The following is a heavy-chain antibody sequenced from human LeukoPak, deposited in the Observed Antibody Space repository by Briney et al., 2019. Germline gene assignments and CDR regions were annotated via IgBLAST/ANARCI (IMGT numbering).Heavy chain of an antibody. CDR3: ASPYYDSSDYYYYYGMDV. CDR2: IIPILGIA. D-gene: IGHD3-22*01. V-gene: IGHV1-69*04. Sequence: SVNVSCKASGGTFSSYAISWVRQAPGQGLEWMGRIIPILGIANYAQKFQGRVTITADKSTSTAYMELSSLRSEDTAVYYCASPYYDSSDYYYYYGMDVWGQGTTVTVSS. CDR1: GGTFSSYA. J-gene: IGHJ6*02.